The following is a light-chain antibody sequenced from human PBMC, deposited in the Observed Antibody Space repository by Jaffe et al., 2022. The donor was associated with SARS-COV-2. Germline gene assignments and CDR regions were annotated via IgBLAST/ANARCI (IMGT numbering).Light chain of an antibody. J-gene: IGLJ3*02. CDR2: EVY. Sequence: QSALTQPASVSGSPGQSITISCTGTRSDIGGYNYISWYQHHPGKAPKLIIYEVYNRPSGVSNRFSGSKSGSTASLYISGLQVEDEADYYCSSYTSTNTLRFGGGTKLTVL. CDR1: RSDIGGYNY. CDR3: SSYTSTNTLR. V-gene: IGLV2-14*01.